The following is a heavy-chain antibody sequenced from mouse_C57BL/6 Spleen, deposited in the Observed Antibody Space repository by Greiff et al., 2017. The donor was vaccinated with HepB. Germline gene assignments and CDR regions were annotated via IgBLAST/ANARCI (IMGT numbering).Heavy chain of an antibody. D-gene: IGHD2-4*01. CDR1: GFNIKDDY. J-gene: IGHJ1*03. V-gene: IGHV14-4*01. CDR2: IDPENGDT. CDR3: TTCHYDRWYFDV. Sequence: EVQLQQSGAELVRPGASVKLSCTASGFNIKDDYMHWVKQRPEQGLEWIGWIDPENGDTEYASKFQGKATITADTSSNTAYLQLSSLTSEDTAVYYCTTCHYDRWYFDVWGTGTTVTVSS.